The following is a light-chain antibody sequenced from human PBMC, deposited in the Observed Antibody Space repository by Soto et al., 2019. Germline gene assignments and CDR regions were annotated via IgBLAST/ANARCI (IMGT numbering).Light chain of an antibody. CDR2: EVS. CDR1: SSDVGGYNY. J-gene: IGLJ1*01. V-gene: IGLV2-14*01. CDR3: SSYTSDSTYV. Sequence: LTQPASVSGSPGQSITISCTGTSSDVGGYNYVSWYQQHPGKAPKLMIYEVSNRPSGVSNRFSGSKSANTASLTISGLQAEDEADYYCSSYTSDSTYVFGTGTKVTVL.